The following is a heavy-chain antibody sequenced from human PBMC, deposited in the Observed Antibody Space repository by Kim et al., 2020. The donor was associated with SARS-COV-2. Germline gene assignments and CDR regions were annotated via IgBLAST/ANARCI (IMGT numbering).Heavy chain of an antibody. D-gene: IGHD1-26*01. CDR3: VKVRPEVGYDY. Sequence: GGSLRLSCAASGFTFSSYWMHWVRQVPGKGLVWVSRINSAGTTTNYADSVKGRFSISSDNAKNTLYLQMNSLRAEDTAVYYCVKVRPEVGYDYWGQGTLV. J-gene: IGHJ4*02. CDR1: GFTFSSYW. CDR2: INSAGTTT. V-gene: IGHV3-74*01.